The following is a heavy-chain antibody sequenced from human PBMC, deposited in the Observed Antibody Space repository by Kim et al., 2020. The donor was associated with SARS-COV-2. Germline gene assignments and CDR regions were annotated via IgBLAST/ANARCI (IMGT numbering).Heavy chain of an antibody. Sequence: SEILSLTCAVYGASFSGYYWSWIRQSPGKRLEWIGEIHPSGSTSYNPSLQSRVTISIDTSKSHMSLRLTSVTAADTAVYFCARGKDTAKTGYWGQGTLVTVSS. CDR3: ARGKDTAKTGY. J-gene: IGHJ4*02. CDR2: IHPSGST. V-gene: IGHV4-34*01. D-gene: IGHD5-18*01. CDR1: GASFSGYY.